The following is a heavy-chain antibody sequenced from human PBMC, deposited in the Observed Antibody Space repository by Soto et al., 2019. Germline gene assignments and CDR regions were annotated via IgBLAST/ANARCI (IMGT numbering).Heavy chain of an antibody. CDR3: ARGPSVVAATEAHFDY. CDR1: GGSISSGGYY. V-gene: IGHV4-31*03. CDR2: IYYSGST. Sequence: QVQLQESGPGLVKPSQTLSLTCTVSGGSISSGGYYWSWIRQHPGKGLEWIGYIYYSGSTYYNPSLKSRVTISVDTSKNQFSLKLSSVTAADTAVYYCARGPSVVAATEAHFDYWGQGTLVTVSS. J-gene: IGHJ4*02. D-gene: IGHD2-15*01.